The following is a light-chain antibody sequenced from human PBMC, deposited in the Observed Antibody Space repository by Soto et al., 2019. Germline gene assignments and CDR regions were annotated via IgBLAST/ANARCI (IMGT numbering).Light chain of an antibody. J-gene: IGLJ1*01. CDR2: EVS. CDR1: SSDIGDYNY. Sequence: QSVLTQPASVSGSPGQSITISCTGPSSDIGDYNYVSWYQQHPGKAPKLMIYEVSNRPSGISNRFSGSKSGNTASLTISGLQADDEADYYCSSYTSSSSYVFGTGTKLTGL. CDR3: SSYTSSSSYV. V-gene: IGLV2-14*01.